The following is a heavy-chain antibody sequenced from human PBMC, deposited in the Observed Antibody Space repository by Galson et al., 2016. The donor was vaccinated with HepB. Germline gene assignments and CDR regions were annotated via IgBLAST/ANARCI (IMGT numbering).Heavy chain of an antibody. Sequence: SVKVSCKASGYSFSTNGIDWVRQAPGQGLEWIGWISGYNGNTKFAQKFQGRVTMTTDTSTSTAYMELRSVRSDDTAVYYCAKVRYCSGDNCFRSPLQHWGQGTLVTVSS. CDR1: GYSFSTNG. CDR2: ISGYNGNT. D-gene: IGHD2-15*01. J-gene: IGHJ1*01. V-gene: IGHV1-18*01. CDR3: AKVRYCSGDNCFRSPLQH.